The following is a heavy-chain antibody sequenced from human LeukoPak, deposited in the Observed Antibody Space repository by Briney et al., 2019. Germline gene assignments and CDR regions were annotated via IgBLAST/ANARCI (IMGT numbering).Heavy chain of an antibody. CDR2: ISYDGSYK. CDR1: GFTFSGYA. V-gene: IGHV3-30*04. CDR3: ARDYDYEDAGGFDY. Sequence: GGSLRLSCAASGFTFSGYAIHWVRQAPGKGLEWVAVISYDGSYKYYADSVKGRFTISRDNSKNTLYLQMNSLRAEDTAAYYCARDYDYEDAGGFDYWGQGTLVTVSS. D-gene: IGHD3-22*01. J-gene: IGHJ4*02.